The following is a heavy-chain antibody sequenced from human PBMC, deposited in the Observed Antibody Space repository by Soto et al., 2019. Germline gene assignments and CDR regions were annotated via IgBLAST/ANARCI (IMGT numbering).Heavy chain of an antibody. CDR1: GFRFADYT. J-gene: IGHJ5*02. CDR2: LTWNSESI. CDR3: AKGAISRTLNWFDP. V-gene: IGHV3-9*01. D-gene: IGHD1-1*01. Sequence: EVQLVESGGGLVQPGRSLRLSCAASGFRFADYTMHWVRQAPGKGLEWVSGLTWNSESIAYADSVKGRFTISRDNAKNPLYLQMNSLRAEDTAFYFCAKGAISRTLNWFDPWGQGTLVTVSS.